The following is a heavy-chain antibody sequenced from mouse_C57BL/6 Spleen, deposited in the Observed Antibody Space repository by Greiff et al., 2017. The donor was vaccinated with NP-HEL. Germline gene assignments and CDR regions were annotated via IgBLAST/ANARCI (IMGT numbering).Heavy chain of an antibody. CDR2: IYPGDGDT. J-gene: IGHJ1*03. CDR3: ARERLITTVVAFMYFDV. Sequence: QVQLKESGAELVKPGASVKISCKASGYAFSSYWMNWVKQRPGQGLEWIGQIYPGDGDTNYNGKFKGKATLTADKSSSTAYMQLSSLTSEDSAVYFCARERLITTVVAFMYFDVWGTGTTVTVSS. V-gene: IGHV1-80*01. CDR1: GYAFSSYW. D-gene: IGHD1-1*01.